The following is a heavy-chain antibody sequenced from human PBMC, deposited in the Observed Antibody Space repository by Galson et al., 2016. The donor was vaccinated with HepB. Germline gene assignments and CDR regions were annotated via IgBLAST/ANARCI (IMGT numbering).Heavy chain of an antibody. Sequence: SVKVSCKASGGTFSSYAFTWVRQAPGQGLEWMGRIIPILDITNYAQNFQGRVSITADKSTSTAYMDLSSLRSEDTALYFCACRPIRDFSDITGYRADSAFDVWGQGTLVTVSS. CDR3: ACRPIRDFSDITGYRADSAFDV. CDR2: IIPILDIT. CDR1: GGTFSSYA. V-gene: IGHV1-69*04. D-gene: IGHD3-9*01. J-gene: IGHJ3*01.